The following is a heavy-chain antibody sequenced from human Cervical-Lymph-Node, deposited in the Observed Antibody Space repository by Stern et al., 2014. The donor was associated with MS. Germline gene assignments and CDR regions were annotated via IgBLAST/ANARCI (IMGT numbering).Heavy chain of an antibody. D-gene: IGHD6-6*01. CDR1: GYTFTGYY. Sequence: QLVQSGAEVKKPGASVKVSCKASGYTFTGYYMHWVRQAPGQGLEWMGRINPNSGGTNYAQKFQGRVTMTRDTSISTAYMELSRLRSDDTAVYYCARDTRIAARFGGWFDPWGQGTLVTVSS. CDR2: INPNSGGT. CDR3: ARDTRIAARFGGWFDP. J-gene: IGHJ5*02. V-gene: IGHV1-2*06.